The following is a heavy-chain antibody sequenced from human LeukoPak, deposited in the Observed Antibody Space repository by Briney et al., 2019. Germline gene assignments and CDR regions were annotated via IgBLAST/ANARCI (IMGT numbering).Heavy chain of an antibody. Sequence: LLGGSLRLSCAASGFTFSVYGMHWVRQAPGKGLEWVAVMWYDGSKEYYADSVKGRSTISRDTSTNMLYLQMNSLRAEDTAVYYCARELGSGTFDYWGQGTLVTVSS. J-gene: IGHJ4*02. D-gene: IGHD6-19*01. V-gene: IGHV3-33*01. CDR1: GFTFSVYG. CDR2: MWYDGSKE. CDR3: ARELGSGTFDY.